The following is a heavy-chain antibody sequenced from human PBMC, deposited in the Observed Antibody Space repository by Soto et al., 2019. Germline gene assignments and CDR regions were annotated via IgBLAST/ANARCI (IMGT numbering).Heavy chain of an antibody. CDR1: GYSFTNYW. CDR3: ANTPYCGDNCYSSLDY. J-gene: IGHJ4*02. D-gene: IGHD2-21*02. CDR2: IYPSDSYT. V-gene: IGHV5-10-1*01. Sequence: EVQLVQSGAEVKKPGESLRISCKGSGYSFTNYWINWVRQMPGKGLEWMGRIYPSDSYTNYSPSFRGLVTISADKSISTAYLPWSSLKASDTAMYYCANTPYCGDNCYSSLDYWGQGTLVTVSS.